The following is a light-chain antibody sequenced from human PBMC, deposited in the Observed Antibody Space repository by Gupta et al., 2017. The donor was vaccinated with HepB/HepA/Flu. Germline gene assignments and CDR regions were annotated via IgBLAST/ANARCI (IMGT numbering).Light chain of an antibody. CDR1: QSVSSY. CDR3: HQYNNWPLT. Sequence: EIVMTQSPATLSVSPGERATLSCRASQSVSSYLAWYQQEPGQAPRLLIYGASTRATGIPARFSGSGSGTEFTLTISILHSEDFAVYYCHQYNNWPLTFGQGTKVEIK. J-gene: IGKJ1*01. CDR2: GAS. V-gene: IGKV3-15*01.